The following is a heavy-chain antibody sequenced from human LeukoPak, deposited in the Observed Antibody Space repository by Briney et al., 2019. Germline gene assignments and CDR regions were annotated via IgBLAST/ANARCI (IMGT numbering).Heavy chain of an antibody. V-gene: IGHV4-38-2*02. CDR3: VRVRSGSISDS. Sequence: SETLSLTCTVSGYSISSGYYWGWIRQPPGKGLEWIGSIYHSGSTYYNPSVKSRVTISRDTSKNQFSLSLNSVTAADTAVYYCVRVRSGSISDSWGQGTLVTVSS. CDR2: IYHSGST. CDR1: GYSISSGYY. D-gene: IGHD1-26*01. J-gene: IGHJ4*02.